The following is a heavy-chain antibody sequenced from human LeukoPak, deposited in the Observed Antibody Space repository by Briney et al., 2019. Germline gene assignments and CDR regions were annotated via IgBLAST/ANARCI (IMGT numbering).Heavy chain of an antibody. Sequence: ASVKVSCKASKYTFTGYYMHWVRQAPGQGLEWMGWINPNSGGTNYAQKFQGRVTMTRDTSISTAYMELSRLRSDDTAVYYCAREIIDYDFWSGYPSLFDYWGQGTLVTVSS. J-gene: IGHJ4*02. D-gene: IGHD3-3*01. CDR1: KYTFTGYY. CDR2: INPNSGGT. V-gene: IGHV1-2*02. CDR3: AREIIDYDFWSGYPSLFDY.